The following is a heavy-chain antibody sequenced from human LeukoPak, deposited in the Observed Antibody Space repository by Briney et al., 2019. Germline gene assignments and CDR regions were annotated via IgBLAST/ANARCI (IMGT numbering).Heavy chain of an antibody. V-gene: IGHV3-23*01. Sequence: GGSLRLSCAASGFTFSSYAMSWVRQAPGKGLEWVSAISGSGGSTYYADSVKGRFTISRDNSKNTLYLQMNSLRAEDTAVYYCAKDHPYSSSWYGSYFDYWGQGTLVTVSS. D-gene: IGHD6-13*01. CDR1: GFTFSSYA. J-gene: IGHJ4*02. CDR2: ISGSGGST. CDR3: AKDHPYSSSWYGSYFDY.